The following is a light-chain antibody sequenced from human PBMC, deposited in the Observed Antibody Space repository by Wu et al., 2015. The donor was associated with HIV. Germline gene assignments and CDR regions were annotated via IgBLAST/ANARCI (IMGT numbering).Light chain of an antibody. CDR2: SAS. CDR3: QKYNTAPWT. J-gene: IGKJ1*01. CDR1: QGLSNS. V-gene: IGKV1-NL1*01. Sequence: DIQMTQSPFSLSASVGDRVSISCRASQGLSNSLAWYQQKPGKAPKLLLYSASRLQSGVPSRFSGSGSGTDYTLTISSLQPEDFATYYCQKYNTAPWTFGQGTKV.